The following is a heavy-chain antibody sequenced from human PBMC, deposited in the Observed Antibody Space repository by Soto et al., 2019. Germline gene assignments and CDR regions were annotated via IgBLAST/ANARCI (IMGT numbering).Heavy chain of an antibody. J-gene: IGHJ6*02. D-gene: IGHD5-12*01. CDR3: ARSRGYSAYDGYYYAMDV. CDR1: GGSISTGGYY. Sequence: SETLSLTCTVSGGSISTGGYYWSWIRQHPGKGLEWIGHIYHSGSTYYTPSLKSRVTISVDTSKNQFSLRLTSVTAADTAVYYCARSRGYSAYDGYYYAMDVWGQGTTVTVSS. V-gene: IGHV4-31*03. CDR2: IYHSGST.